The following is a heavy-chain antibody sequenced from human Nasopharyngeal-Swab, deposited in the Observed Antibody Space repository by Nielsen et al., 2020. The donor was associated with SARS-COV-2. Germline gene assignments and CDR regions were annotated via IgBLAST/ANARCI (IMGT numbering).Heavy chain of an antibody. D-gene: IGHD3-22*01. Sequence: GGSLRLSCAASGFIFSSYDMHWVRQATGKGLEWVSAIGTAGDTYYPGSVKGRFTISRENAKNSLYLQMNSLRAEDTAVYYCARVRGYYYDSSGYSNDAFDIWGQGTMVTVSS. CDR1: GFIFSSYD. CDR2: IGTAGDT. CDR3: ARVRGYYYDSSGYSNDAFDI. V-gene: IGHV3-13*01. J-gene: IGHJ3*02.